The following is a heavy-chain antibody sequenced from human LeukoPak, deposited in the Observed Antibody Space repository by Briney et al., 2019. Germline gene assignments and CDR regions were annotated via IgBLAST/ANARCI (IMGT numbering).Heavy chain of an antibody. CDR2: IHHSGSA. Sequence: SETLSLTCDVSGGSISSGYWWCWVRQSPGEGLEWNAEIHHSGSANYNPSLKSRVTISVDKSKNQFSVMLTPVTAADTAVYYCARNAYYSADYWGQGTLVTVSS. CDR3: ARNAYYSADY. CDR1: GGSISSGYW. J-gene: IGHJ4*02. D-gene: IGHD2/OR15-2a*01. V-gene: IGHV4-4*02.